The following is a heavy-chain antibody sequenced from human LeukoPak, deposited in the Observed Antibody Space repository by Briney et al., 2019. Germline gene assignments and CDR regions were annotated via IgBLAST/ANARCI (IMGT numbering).Heavy chain of an antibody. V-gene: IGHV3-23*01. Sequence: GGSLRLSCAASGFTFSSYAMNWVRQAPGKGLEWVSTINNSGGSTYYADSVKGRFTIPRDNSKSTLYLQLDSLRAEDTAVYYCARTGDYWGQGTLVTVSS. CDR3: ARTGDY. CDR2: INNSGGST. D-gene: IGHD1-1*01. J-gene: IGHJ4*02. CDR1: GFTFSSYA.